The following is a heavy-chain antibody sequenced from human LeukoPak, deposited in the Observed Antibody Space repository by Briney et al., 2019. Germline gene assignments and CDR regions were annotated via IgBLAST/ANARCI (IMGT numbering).Heavy chain of an antibody. CDR2: ITHSGST. Sequence: SETLSLTCSVYGGSFSGYYWTWIRQPPGKGLEWIGEITHSGSTNYSPSLKSRVTISVDTSKNQFSLKVNSVTAADTAVYYCARVYYSNSYDYWYFDLWGRGTLVTVSS. CDR1: GGSFSGYY. D-gene: IGHD6-13*01. J-gene: IGHJ2*01. V-gene: IGHV4-34*01. CDR3: ARVYYSNSYDYWYFDL.